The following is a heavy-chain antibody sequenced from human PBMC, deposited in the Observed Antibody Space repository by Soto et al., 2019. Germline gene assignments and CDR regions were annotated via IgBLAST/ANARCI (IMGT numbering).Heavy chain of an antibody. Sequence: PSETLSLTCAVSGGSIISGGYSWIWIRQPPGKGLEWIGYIYHSGSTYYNPSLKSRVTISVDRSKNQFSLKLSSVTAADTAVYYCARGTYDLDYWGQGTLVTVSS. CDR2: IYHSGST. J-gene: IGHJ4*02. CDR1: GGSIISGGYS. V-gene: IGHV4-30-2*01. CDR3: ARGTYDLDY. D-gene: IGHD3-22*01.